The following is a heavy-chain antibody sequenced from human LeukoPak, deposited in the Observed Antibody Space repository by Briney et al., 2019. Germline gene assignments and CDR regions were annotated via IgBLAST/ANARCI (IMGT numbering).Heavy chain of an antibody. Sequence: GASVKVSCKASGYTFTGYYMHWVRQAPGQGLEYLGWISASDGTTNYAQKVQDRVTMTTDTSTSTAYLGLRSLRSEDTAVYYCARCGAAVTTHFSHWGQGTLVTVSS. CDR2: ISASDGTT. CDR3: ARCGAAVTTHFSH. D-gene: IGHD4-17*01. CDR1: GYTFTGYY. J-gene: IGHJ4*02. V-gene: IGHV1-18*04.